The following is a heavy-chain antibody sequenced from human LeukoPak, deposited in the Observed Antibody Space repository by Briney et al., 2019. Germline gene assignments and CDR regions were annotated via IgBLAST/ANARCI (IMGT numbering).Heavy chain of an antibody. J-gene: IGHJ4*02. V-gene: IGHV4-34*01. Sequence: SETLSLTCAVYGGSFSDYSWSWIRQPRGKGLEWIGEINHSGSTNYNPSLRSRVTISVDTSKNQFSLKLDSVTAADTAVYHCAGRKGYCSTTFCWGNYFVHWAQGTLVTVSS. CDR2: INHSGST. CDR3: AGRKGYCSTTFCWGNYFVH. CDR1: GGSFSDYS. D-gene: IGHD2-2*01.